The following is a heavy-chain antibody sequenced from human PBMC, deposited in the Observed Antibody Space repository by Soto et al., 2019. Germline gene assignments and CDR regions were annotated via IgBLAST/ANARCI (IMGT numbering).Heavy chain of an antibody. Sequence: GESLKISCAASGFTFSSYAMHWVRQAPGKGLEWVAVISYDGSNKYYADSVKGRFTISRDNSKNTLYLQMNSLRAEDTAVYYCARDGAGYYYYYYYMDVWGKGTTVTVSS. V-gene: IGHV3-30*04. CDR3: ARDGAGYYYYYYYMDV. CDR1: GFTFSSYA. CDR2: ISYDGSNK. J-gene: IGHJ6*03. D-gene: IGHD2-15*01.